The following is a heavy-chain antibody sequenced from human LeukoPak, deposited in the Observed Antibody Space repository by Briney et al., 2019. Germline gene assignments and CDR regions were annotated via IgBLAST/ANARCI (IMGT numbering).Heavy chain of an antibody. Sequence: GWSLRLSCTASGFTFSTYEMYWVGQPPGKGLEWVAAISNDGNNKYYADSVRGRFTVTRDNSKNTLYLQMDSLRAEDTAVYYCTRNHNGLAYWGQGTLVTVSS. CDR2: ISNDGNNK. V-gene: IGHV3-30*04. D-gene: IGHD3-3*02. CDR3: TRNHNGLAY. CDR1: GFTFSTYE. J-gene: IGHJ4*02.